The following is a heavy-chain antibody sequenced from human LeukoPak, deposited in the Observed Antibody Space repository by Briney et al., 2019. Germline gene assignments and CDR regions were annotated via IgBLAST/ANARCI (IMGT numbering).Heavy chain of an antibody. CDR2: IKYDGSEK. D-gene: IGHD3-10*01. CDR1: GFAFSNYW. V-gene: IGHV3-7*03. CDR3: AREPVRKRWFDS. J-gene: IGHJ5*01. Sequence: PGGSLRLSCTGSGFAFSNYWMSWVRQAPGKGLEWVANIKYDGSEKYYVDSVKGRLTISGDNAKNSLYLQMNSLRAEDTAVYYCAREPVRKRWFDSWGQGTLVTVSS.